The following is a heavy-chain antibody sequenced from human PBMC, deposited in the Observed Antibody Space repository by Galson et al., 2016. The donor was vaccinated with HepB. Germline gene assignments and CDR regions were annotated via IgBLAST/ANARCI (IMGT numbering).Heavy chain of an antibody. J-gene: IGHJ5*02. CDR3: AKERGVVPTPGKWFDT. CDR1: GFTFSSYT. Sequence: SLRLSCAASGFTFSSYTMNWVRQAPGKGLEWVSDISGTGGATFYADSVKGRFTISRDNSKNTLYLQMNSLRAGDPAVYFCAKERGVVPTPGKWFDTWGQGALVTVSS. D-gene: IGHD2-2*01. CDR2: ISGTGGAT. V-gene: IGHV3-23*01.